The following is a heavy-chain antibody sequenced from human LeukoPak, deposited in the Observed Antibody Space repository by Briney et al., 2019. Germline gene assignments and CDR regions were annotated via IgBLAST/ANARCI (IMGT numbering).Heavy chain of an antibody. CDR1: GFTFSSYG. V-gene: IGHV3-30*18. J-gene: IGHJ4*02. CDR3: AKALSSGFDY. CDR2: ISYDGSNK. Sequence: PGRSLRLSCAASGFTFSSYGMHWVRQAPGKGLEWVAVISYDGSNKYYADSVKGRSTISRDNSKNTPYLQMNSLRAEDTAVYYCAKALSSGFDYWGQGTLVTVSS. D-gene: IGHD6-19*01.